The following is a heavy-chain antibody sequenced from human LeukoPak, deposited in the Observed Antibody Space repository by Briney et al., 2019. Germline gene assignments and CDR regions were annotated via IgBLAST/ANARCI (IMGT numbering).Heavy chain of an antibody. CDR3: ARVRPYSYASGDDAFDI. V-gene: IGHV3-30*02. Sequence: PGGSLRLSCAASGFTFSSYGMHWVRQAPGKGLEWVAFIRYDGSNKYYADSVKGRFTISRDNSKNTLYLQMNSLRAEDTAVYYCARVRPYSYASGDDAFDIWGQGTMVTVSS. J-gene: IGHJ3*02. D-gene: IGHD5-18*01. CDR1: GFTFSSYG. CDR2: IRYDGSNK.